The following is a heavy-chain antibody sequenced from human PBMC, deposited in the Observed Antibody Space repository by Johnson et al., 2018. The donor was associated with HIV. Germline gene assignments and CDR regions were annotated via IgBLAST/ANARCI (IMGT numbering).Heavy chain of an antibody. CDR1: GFTFSSYA. V-gene: IGHV3-30-3*01. D-gene: IGHD3-22*01. J-gene: IGHJ3*02. CDR2: IPYDGSNK. CDR3: AKDEYYDSSGYAEAFDI. Sequence: QVQLVESGGGVVQPGRSLRLSCAASGFTFSSYAMHWVRQAPGKGLEWVAVIPYDGSNKYYADSVKGRFTISRDNSKNTLYLQMNSLRAEDTAVYYCAKDEYYDSSGYAEAFDIWGQGTMVTVSS.